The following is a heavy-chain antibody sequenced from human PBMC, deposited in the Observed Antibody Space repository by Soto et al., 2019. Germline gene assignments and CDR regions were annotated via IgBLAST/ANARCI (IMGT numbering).Heavy chain of an antibody. D-gene: IGHD4-17*01. CDR1: GGSISSGGYY. Sequence: QVQLQESGPGLVKPSQTLSLTCTVSGGSISSGGYYWSWIRQHPGKGLEWIGYIYYSGSTYYNPSLKSRVTISVDTSKNQFSLKLSSVTAADTAVYYSARSLTVTMYNDAFDIWGQGTMVTVSS. CDR3: ARSLTVTMYNDAFDI. J-gene: IGHJ3*02. V-gene: IGHV4-31*03. CDR2: IYYSGST.